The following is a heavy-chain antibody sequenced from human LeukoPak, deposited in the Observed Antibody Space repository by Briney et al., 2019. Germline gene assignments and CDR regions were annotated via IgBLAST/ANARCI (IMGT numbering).Heavy chain of an antibody. D-gene: IGHD3-22*01. V-gene: IGHV3-11*01. CDR3: ARAGYYDSSGYSPLDY. CDR1: GFTFSDYY. CDR2: ISSSGSTI. J-gene: IGHJ4*02. Sequence: GGSLRLSCAASGFTFSDYYMSWIRQAPGKGLEWVSYISSSGSTIYYADSVKGRFTISRDNAKNSLYLQMNSLRAEDTAVYYCARAGYYDSSGYSPLDYWGQGTLVPVSS.